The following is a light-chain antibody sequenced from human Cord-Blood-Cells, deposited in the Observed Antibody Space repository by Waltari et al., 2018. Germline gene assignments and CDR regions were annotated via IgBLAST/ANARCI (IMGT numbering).Light chain of an antibody. V-gene: IGKV1-33*01. CDR1: QDIRNY. J-gene: IGKJ3*01. CDR3: QQYDNLPFT. Sequence: DIQMTQSPYSLSASVGDRVTITCQASQDIRNYLNCYQQKPGKAPKLLIYDASNLETGVPSRFSGSGSGTDFTFTISSLQPEDIATYYCQQYDNLPFTFGPVTKVDIK. CDR2: DAS.